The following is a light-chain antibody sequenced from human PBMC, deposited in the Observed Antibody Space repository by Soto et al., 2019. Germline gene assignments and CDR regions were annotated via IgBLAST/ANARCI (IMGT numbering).Light chain of an antibody. Sequence: EIVLTQSPATLSLSPGERATLSCRASESVIRFLAWYQQRPGQAPRLLIYDTSIRATGIPARFSGSGSGTDFTLTTSSLEPEDFAVYYCQQRANWPPVTFGGGTKVEIK. V-gene: IGKV3-11*01. CDR3: QQRANWPPVT. CDR2: DTS. CDR1: ESVIRF. J-gene: IGKJ4*01.